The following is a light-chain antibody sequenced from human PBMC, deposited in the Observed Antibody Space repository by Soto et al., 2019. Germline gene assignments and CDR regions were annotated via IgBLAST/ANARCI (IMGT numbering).Light chain of an antibody. CDR2: AAS. CDR1: QSISSY. V-gene: IGKV1-39*01. CDR3: QQSYSKPPT. J-gene: IGKJ4*01. Sequence: DIQMNQSPSSLSASVGDRVTITCRASQSISSYLNWYQQTQGKAPELMIFAASSLQSGVPSRFSGSGSETDFTLTIITLQPEDFATDYCQQSYSKPPTFGGGTKVDIK.